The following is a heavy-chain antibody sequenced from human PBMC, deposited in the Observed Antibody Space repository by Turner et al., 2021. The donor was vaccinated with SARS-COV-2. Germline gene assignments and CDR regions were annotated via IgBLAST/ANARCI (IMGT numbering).Heavy chain of an antibody. D-gene: IGHD3-3*01. CDR1: GFTFDDYA. J-gene: IGHJ6*02. Sequence: EGQLVEAGGGLVQSGKYLRPSCAATGFTFDDYAMHWVRQAPGKGLEWVSRISWNSGRIVYAYSVKGRFTISRDNAKNSLYLQMNSLRAEDTALYYCAKSSKLLRFLEWLPEDYYYGMDVWGQGTTVTVSS. CDR2: ISWNSGRI. CDR3: AKSSKLLRFLEWLPEDYYYGMDV. V-gene: IGHV3-9*01.